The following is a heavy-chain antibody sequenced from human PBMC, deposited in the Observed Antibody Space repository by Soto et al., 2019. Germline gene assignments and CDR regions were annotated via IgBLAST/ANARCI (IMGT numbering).Heavy chain of an antibody. CDR1: GYSFTSYW. CDR3: ARPTEQYVLGYFDS. J-gene: IGHJ4*02. V-gene: IGHV5-51*01. D-gene: IGHD3-22*01. CDR2: IYPGDSDT. Sequence: GESLEISFKGSGYSFTSYWIARVRQLPGKGLEWVGIIYPGDSDTRYSPSFQGQVTISAEKSISTAYLQWSSLKASDTAMYYGARPTEQYVLGYFDSWGQGTLVTVSS.